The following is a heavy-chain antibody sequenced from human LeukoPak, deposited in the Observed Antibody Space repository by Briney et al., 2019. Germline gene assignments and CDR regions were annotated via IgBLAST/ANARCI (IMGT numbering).Heavy chain of an antibody. CDR2: ISAYNGNT. CDR1: GYTFTSYG. D-gene: IGHD1-7*01. CDR3: ARDREVLGGTTSSFDY. J-gene: IGHJ4*02. Sequence: ASVKVSCKASGYTFTSYGISWVRQAPGQGLEWMGWISAYNGNTNYAQKLQGRVTMTTDTSTSTAYMELRSLRFDDTAVYYCARDREVLGGTTSSFDYWGQGTLVTVSS. V-gene: IGHV1-18*01.